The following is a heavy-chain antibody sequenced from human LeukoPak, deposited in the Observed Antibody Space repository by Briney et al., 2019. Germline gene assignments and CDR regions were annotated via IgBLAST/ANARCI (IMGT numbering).Heavy chain of an antibody. V-gene: IGHV4-39*01. CDR3: ARRVAVAGFFDY. CDR2: IYYSGST. CDR1: GGSISSSSYY. J-gene: IGHJ4*02. Sequence: SETLSLTCTVSGGSISSSSYYWGWIRQPPGKGLEWIGSIYYSGSTYYNPSLKSRVTISVDTSKNQFSLKLSSVTAADTAVYYCARRVAVAGFFDYWGQGTLVTVSS. D-gene: IGHD6-19*01.